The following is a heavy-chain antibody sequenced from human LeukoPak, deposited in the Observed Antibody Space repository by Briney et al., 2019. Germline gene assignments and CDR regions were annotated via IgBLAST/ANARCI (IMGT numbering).Heavy chain of an antibody. CDR1: GYTFTSYA. Sequence: ASVTVSCKASGYTFTSYAMNWVRQAPGQGLEWMGLINTNTGNPTYAQGFTGRLVFSFDTSVSTAYLQISSLKTEDTGVYYGARRSMVQHMDVWGKGTTGTVCS. CDR3: ARRSMVQHMDV. CDR2: INTNTGNP. J-gene: IGHJ6*03. V-gene: IGHV7-4-1*02. D-gene: IGHD3-10*01.